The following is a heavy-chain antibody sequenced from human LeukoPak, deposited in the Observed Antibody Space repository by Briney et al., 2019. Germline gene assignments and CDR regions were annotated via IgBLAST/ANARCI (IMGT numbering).Heavy chain of an antibody. V-gene: IGHV1-46*01. CDR3: ASDVGWGPVMASAGVEFDY. Sequence: ASVKVSCKASGYTLTIYGINWVRQAPGQGLEWMGIINPSGGSTSYAQKFQGRVTMTRDTSTSTVYMELSSLRSEDTAVYYCASDVGWGPVMASAGVEFDYWGQGTLVTVSS. J-gene: IGHJ4*02. D-gene: IGHD6-13*01. CDR1: GYTLTIYG. CDR2: INPSGGST.